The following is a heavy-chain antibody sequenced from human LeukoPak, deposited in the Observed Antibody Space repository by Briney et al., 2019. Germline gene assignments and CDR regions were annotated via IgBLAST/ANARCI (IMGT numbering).Heavy chain of an antibody. V-gene: IGHV1-46*01. D-gene: IGHD3-22*01. Sequence: GASVKVSCKASGYTFTSYGISWVRQAPGQGLEWMGIINPSGGSTTYAQKFQGRVTMTRDTSTSTVYMELSSLRSEDTAVYYCAREQGGGYYYDSSGYPIDAFDIWGQGTMVTVSS. J-gene: IGHJ3*02. CDR2: INPSGGST. CDR3: AREQGGGYYYDSSGYPIDAFDI. CDR1: GYTFTSYG.